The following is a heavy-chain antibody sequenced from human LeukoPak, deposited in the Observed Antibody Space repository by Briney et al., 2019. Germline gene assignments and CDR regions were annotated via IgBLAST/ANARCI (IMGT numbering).Heavy chain of an antibody. V-gene: IGHV3-33*01. Sequence: GGSLRLSYAASGFSFSNYDMHWVRQAPGKGLEWVAVIWYDGSNKYYADSVKGRFTISRDNSKNTLYLQMNSLRVEDTAVYYCARGDPTVTTKQNFDYWGQGTLVTVSS. D-gene: IGHD4-17*01. CDR2: IWYDGSNK. CDR1: GFSFSNYD. CDR3: ARGDPTVTTKQNFDY. J-gene: IGHJ4*02.